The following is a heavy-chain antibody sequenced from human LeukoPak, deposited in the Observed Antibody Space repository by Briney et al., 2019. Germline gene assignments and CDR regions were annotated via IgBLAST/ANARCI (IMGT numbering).Heavy chain of an antibody. CDR3: ARRVRGVINY. J-gene: IGHJ4*02. D-gene: IGHD3-10*01. Sequence: PGGSLRLSCAASGFTVSSNYMSWVRQAPGKGLEWVSVIYSGGSTYYADSVKGRFTISRDNSKNTPYLQMNSLRAEDTAVYYCARRVRGVINYWGQGTLVTVSS. CDR2: IYSGGST. CDR1: GFTVSSNY. V-gene: IGHV3-53*01.